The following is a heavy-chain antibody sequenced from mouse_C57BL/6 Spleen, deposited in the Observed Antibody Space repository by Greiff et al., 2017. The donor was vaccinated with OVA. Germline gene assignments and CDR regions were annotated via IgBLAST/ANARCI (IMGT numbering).Heavy chain of an antibody. CDR3: ARGGNYDFDY. J-gene: IGHJ2*01. CDR1: GYTFTSYW. CDR2: LDTSDSYT. D-gene: IGHD2-1*01. V-gene: IGHV1-69*01. Sequence: QVQLQQPGAELVMPGASVKLSCKASGYTFTSYWMHWVKQRPGQGLEWIGELDTSDSYTNYNPTFKGTSTLTVDKAASTAYMQLSSLTSEDSAVYYCARGGNYDFDYWGQGTTLTVSS.